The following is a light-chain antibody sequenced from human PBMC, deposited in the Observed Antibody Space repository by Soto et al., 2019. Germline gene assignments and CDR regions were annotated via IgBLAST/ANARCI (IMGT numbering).Light chain of an antibody. J-gene: IGLJ1*01. V-gene: IGLV2-8*01. CDR2: EVS. CDR3: SSYGGTNKRYV. Sequence: QSALTQPPSASGSPGQSVTISCTGTSSDVGGYNYVSWYQQHPGKAPKLLIYEVSNRPSGVPDRFSGSKSANTASLTVSGLQTEDEADYYCSSYGGTNKRYVFRTGTKLTVL. CDR1: SSDVGGYNY.